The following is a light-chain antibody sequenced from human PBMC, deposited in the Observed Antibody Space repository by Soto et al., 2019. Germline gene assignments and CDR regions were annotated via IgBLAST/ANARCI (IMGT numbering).Light chain of an antibody. Sequence: DIQMTQSPSSLYASVGDRVTITCQASQDISNSVNWYQQKPGKAPKLLIFDASTVETGVPSRFSGGGSGTYFTFTINSLQPEDIAAYYCQHYADLPLTFGGGTKVEIK. J-gene: IGKJ4*01. CDR1: QDISNS. CDR2: DAS. V-gene: IGKV1-33*01. CDR3: QHYADLPLT.